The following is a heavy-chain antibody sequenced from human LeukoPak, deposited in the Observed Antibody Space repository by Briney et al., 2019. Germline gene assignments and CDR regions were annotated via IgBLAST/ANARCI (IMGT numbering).Heavy chain of an antibody. J-gene: IGHJ4*02. CDR3: ARSYCTTTTCYRIQFDY. CDR1: GFTFSRYT. V-gene: IGHV3-21*01. CDR2: INYNSSSI. Sequence: KAGGSLRLSCAASGFTFSRYTMNWVRQTPGKGLEWVSSINYNSSSIYYADSLKGRFTISRDNAKNSLYLQLNSLRAEDTALYFCARSYCTTTTCYRIQFDYWGQGTLVTVSS. D-gene: IGHD2-2*01.